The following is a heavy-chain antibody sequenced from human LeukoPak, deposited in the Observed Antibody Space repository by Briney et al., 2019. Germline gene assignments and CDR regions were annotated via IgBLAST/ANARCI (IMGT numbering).Heavy chain of an antibody. D-gene: IGHD6-13*01. Sequence: PSETLSLTCSVSGASVSGRHWSWIRQPPGKGLDGIGYFSYTGSTNSNPSLKSRVTISLDTPKDHFSLRLSSVTAADTAVYYCARGGRGAAPEFDYWGQGTLVTVSS. CDR2: FSYTGST. CDR1: GASVSGRH. CDR3: ARGGRGAAPEFDY. J-gene: IGHJ4*02. V-gene: IGHV4-59*02.